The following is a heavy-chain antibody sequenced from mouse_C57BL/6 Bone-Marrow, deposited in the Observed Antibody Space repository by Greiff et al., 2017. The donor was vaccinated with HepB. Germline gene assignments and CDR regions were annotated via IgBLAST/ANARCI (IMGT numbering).Heavy chain of an antibody. J-gene: IGHJ1*03. CDR1: GYTFTDYN. Sequence: EVQLQQSGPELVKPGASVKIPCKASGYTFTDYNMDWVKQSHGKSLEWIGDINPNNGGTIYNQKFKGKATLTVDKSSSTAYMELRSLTSEDTAVYYCARMGFCYSSWYFDVWGTGTTVTVSS. CDR3: ARMGFCYSSWYFDV. CDR2: INPNNGGT. D-gene: IGHD1-1*01. V-gene: IGHV1-18*01.